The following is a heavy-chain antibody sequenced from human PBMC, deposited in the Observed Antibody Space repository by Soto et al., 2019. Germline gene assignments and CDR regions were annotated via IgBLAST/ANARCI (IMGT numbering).Heavy chain of an antibody. CDR1: NCSVSSGTYS. CDR2: IYYSGTT. CDR3: ARGHYYYGMDV. J-gene: IGHJ6*02. Sequence: SDTLSLTCTFSNCSVSSGTYSWSWVRQPPGKGLEWIGYIYYSGTTYYTPSLKSRLTMSMDRANDHFSLNLTSVTAADTAVYFCARGHYYYGMDVWGQGITVTVS. V-gene: IGHV4-30-2*01.